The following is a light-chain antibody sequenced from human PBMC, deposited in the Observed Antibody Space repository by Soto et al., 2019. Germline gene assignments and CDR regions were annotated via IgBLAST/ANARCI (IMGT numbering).Light chain of an antibody. CDR1: XXDVGGYNY. Sequence: QSVLTXPASXXXXXXQSITISCTGTXXDVGGYNYVSWYQQHPGKVPKLMICEVTNRPPGGSNRFSGSKSGNTASLTISGLQTEYEADYYCSSYTSSSTRVFVGGTKLTVL. CDR3: SSYTSSSTRV. CDR2: EVT. V-gene: IGLV2-14*01. J-gene: IGLJ3*02.